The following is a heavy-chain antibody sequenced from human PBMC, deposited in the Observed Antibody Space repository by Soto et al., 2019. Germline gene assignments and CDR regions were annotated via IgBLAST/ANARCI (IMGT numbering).Heavy chain of an antibody. CDR1: GFTFSSYA. D-gene: IGHD6-19*01. V-gene: IGHV3-23*01. CDR3: AISSGWYFRAFDI. J-gene: IGHJ3*02. Sequence: GGSLRLSCAASGFTFSSYAMSWVRQAPGKGLEWVSAISSSGISTYYADSVKGRFTISRDNSKNTLYLQMNSLRAEDTAVYYCAISSGWYFRAFDIWGQGTMVTVSS. CDR2: ISSSGIST.